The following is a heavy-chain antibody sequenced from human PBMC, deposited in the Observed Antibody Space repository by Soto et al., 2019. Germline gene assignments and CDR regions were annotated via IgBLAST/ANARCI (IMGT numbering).Heavy chain of an antibody. J-gene: IGHJ4*02. CDR2: IYYSGST. V-gene: IGHV4-59*01. D-gene: IGHD3-16*02. CDR1: GGSISSYY. Sequence: SETLSLTCTVSGGSISSYYWSWIRQPPGKGLEWIGYIYYSGSTNYNPSLKSRVTISVDTSKNQFSLKLSSVTAADTAVYYCARFTFGGAIGYWGQGTLVTVSS. CDR3: ARFTFGGAIGY.